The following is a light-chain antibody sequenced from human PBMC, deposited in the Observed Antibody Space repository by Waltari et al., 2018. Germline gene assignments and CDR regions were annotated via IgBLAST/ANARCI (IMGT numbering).Light chain of an antibody. CDR3: QESYSFTRT. CDR2: AAS. J-gene: IGKJ1*01. Sequence: DIQMTQSPSSLSASVGDRVTITCRASQTISRYLNWYQQKPGKAPNLLIYAASSLQSGIPSRFSGSGSGRDFTLIITSLQPEDFATYYCQESYSFTRTFGQGTKVEIK. V-gene: IGKV1-39*01. CDR1: QTISRY.